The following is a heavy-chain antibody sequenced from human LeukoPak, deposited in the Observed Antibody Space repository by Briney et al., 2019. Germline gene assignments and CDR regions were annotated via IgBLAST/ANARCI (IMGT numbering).Heavy chain of an antibody. Sequence: QPGGSLRLSCAASGFTFSSNAMTWVRQAPGKGPEWVSSIVDSGGVTYYADSVKGRFIISRDNSKNTLYLQMHSLRAEDTAMYYCARGVLVWGQGTLVTVSS. V-gene: IGHV3-23*01. CDR3: ARGVLV. CDR2: IVDSGGVT. J-gene: IGHJ4*02. D-gene: IGHD3-10*01. CDR1: GFTFSSNA.